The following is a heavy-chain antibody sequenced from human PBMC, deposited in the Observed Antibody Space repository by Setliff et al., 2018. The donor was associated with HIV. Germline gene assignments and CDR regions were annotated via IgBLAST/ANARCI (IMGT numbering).Heavy chain of an antibody. CDR1: GDSISSYS. CDR3: ARETYYYDNPQYYYYYMDV. D-gene: IGHD3-22*01. V-gene: IGHV4-4*09. Sequence: SETLSLTCTVSGDSISSYSWNWIRQSPGGGLEWIGFIFSSGSTKYNPSLQSRVTMSIDTSKNQFSLKLTSVTAADTAVYYCARETYYYDNPQYYYYYMDVWGKGTTVTVSS. J-gene: IGHJ6*03. CDR2: IFSSGST.